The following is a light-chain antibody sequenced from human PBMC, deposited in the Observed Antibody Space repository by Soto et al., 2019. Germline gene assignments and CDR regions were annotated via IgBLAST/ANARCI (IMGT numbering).Light chain of an antibody. Sequence: DIKMTQSPSSLSAFVGGGVPIICRASQSISSYLNWYQQKPGKAPKFMIYAASSLQSGVPSRFIGSRSGTDCTITISSLQPEDVATYFCQQSYSSPQTLGQGTKVDIK. CDR2: AAS. CDR3: QQSYSSPQT. V-gene: IGKV1-39*01. J-gene: IGKJ1*01. CDR1: QSISSY.